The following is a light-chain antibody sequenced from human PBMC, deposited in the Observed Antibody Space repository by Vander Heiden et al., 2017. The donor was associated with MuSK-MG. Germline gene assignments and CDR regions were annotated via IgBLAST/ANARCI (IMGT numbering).Light chain of an antibody. J-gene: IGKJ5*01. CDR1: HSLLNSNGQTY. CDR2: EVS. Sequence: EIGMTQTPLSLSVTPGQPASISCKSSHSLLNSNGQTYLYWYLQKPGQPPQLLIYEVSSRFSGVPDRFSGSGSGTYFTLTISRVEAEDVGTYYCMQTIQVPLTFGQGTRLEIK. V-gene: IGKV2D-29*01. CDR3: MQTIQVPLT.